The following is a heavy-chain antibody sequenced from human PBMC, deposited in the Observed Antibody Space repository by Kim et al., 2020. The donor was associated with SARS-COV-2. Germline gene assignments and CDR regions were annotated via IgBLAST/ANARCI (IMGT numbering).Heavy chain of an antibody. J-gene: IGHJ4*02. Sequence: PALKGRVTISVETSKSQFSLKLGSVTAADTAVYYCARLGAEWLRPFWFDYWGQGTLVTVSS. D-gene: IGHD5-12*01. V-gene: IGHV4-39*01. CDR3: ARLGAEWLRPFWFDY.